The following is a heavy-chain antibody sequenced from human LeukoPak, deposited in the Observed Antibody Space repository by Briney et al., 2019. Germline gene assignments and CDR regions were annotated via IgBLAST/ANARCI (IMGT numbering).Heavy chain of an antibody. CDR1: GASISSYY. V-gene: IGHV4-59*01. CDR3: ARDRGSSWYDY. CDR2: IYYIGTT. Sequence: PSETLSLTCTVSGASISSYYWTWIRQPPGKGLKWIGYIYYIGTTNYNPSLKSRVTISVDTSKNQFSLKLSSVIAADTAVYYCARDRGSSWYDYWGQGTLVTVSS. J-gene: IGHJ4*02. D-gene: IGHD6-13*01.